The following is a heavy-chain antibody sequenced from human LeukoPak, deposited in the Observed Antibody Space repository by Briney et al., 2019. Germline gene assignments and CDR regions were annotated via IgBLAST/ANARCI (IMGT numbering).Heavy chain of an antibody. J-gene: IGHJ3*02. CDR3: AREGSHDAFDI. V-gene: IGHV3-48*03. Sequence: GGSLRLFCAASGFTFSSYEMNWVRQAPGKGLEWVSYITSSSSSRYYADSAKGRFTISRDNAKNSLYLQLNSLRAEDTAVYYCAREGSHDAFDIWGQGTMVTVSS. CDR1: GFTFSSYE. CDR2: ITSSSSSR. D-gene: IGHD3-10*01.